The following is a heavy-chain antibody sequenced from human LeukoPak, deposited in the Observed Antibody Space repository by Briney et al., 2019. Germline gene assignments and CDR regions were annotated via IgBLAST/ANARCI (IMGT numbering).Heavy chain of an antibody. D-gene: IGHD3-3*01. CDR2: IYYSGST. CDR3: ARGAGRFLEWLLS. J-gene: IGHJ4*02. CDR1: GGSISSYY. Sequence: SETLSLTCTVSGGSISSYYWSWIRQPPGKGLEWIGYIYYSGSTNYNPSLKSRVTISVDTSKNQFSLKLSSVTAADTAVYYCARGAGRFLEWLLSWGQGTLVTVSS. V-gene: IGHV4-59*12.